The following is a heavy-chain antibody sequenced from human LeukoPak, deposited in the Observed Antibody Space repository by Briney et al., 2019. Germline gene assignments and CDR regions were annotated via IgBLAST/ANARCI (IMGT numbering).Heavy chain of an antibody. CDR1: GYTLTELS. D-gene: IGHD1-26*01. Sequence: GASVKVSCKVSGYTLTELSMHWVRQAPGKGLEWMGGFDPEDGETIYAQKFQGRVTMTEDTSTDTAYMELSSLRSEDTAVYYCATDRLVGAPDAFDIWGQGTMVTVSS. J-gene: IGHJ3*02. V-gene: IGHV1-24*01. CDR2: FDPEDGET. CDR3: ATDRLVGAPDAFDI.